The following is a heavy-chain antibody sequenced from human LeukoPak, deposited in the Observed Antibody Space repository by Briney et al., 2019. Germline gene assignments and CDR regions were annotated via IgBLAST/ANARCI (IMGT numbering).Heavy chain of an antibody. CDR1: GFTFSAYW. CDR3: ARAGACGGDCYIDY. CDR2: ISSSSSTI. Sequence: GGSLRLSCAASGFTFSAYWMSWVRQAPGKGLEWVSYISSSSSTIYYADSVKGRFTISRDNAKNSLYLQMNSLRAEDTAVYYCARAGACGGDCYIDYWGQGTLVTVSS. J-gene: IGHJ4*02. D-gene: IGHD2-21*01. V-gene: IGHV3-48*01.